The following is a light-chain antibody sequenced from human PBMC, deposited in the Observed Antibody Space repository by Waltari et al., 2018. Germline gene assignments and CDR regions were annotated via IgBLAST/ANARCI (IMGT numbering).Light chain of an antibody. Sequence: EIVLTQSPGTLSLSPGERATLSCRASQSVSSSTLAWYQQKPGQAPRRLICGASSRATGIPDRFSGRGSGTDFTLTISRLEPEDFAVYYCQQYGSSLPMYTFGQGTKLEIK. CDR3: QQYGSSLPMYT. CDR2: GAS. V-gene: IGKV3-20*01. J-gene: IGKJ2*01. CDR1: QSVSSST.